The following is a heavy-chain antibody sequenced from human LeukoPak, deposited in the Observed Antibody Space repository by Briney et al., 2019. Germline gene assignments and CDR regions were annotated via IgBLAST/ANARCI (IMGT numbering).Heavy chain of an antibody. D-gene: IGHD2-2*01. V-gene: IGHV3-74*01. CDR1: GFTFSSYW. Sequence: GGSLRLSCAASGFTFSSYWMHWVRQAPGKGLVWVSRINSDGSSTSYADSVKGRFTISRDNAKNSLYLQMNGLRVEDAAVYYCARELDCSSTSCYQYYYYMDVWGKGTTVTISS. CDR2: INSDGSST. J-gene: IGHJ6*03. CDR3: ARELDCSSTSCYQYYYYMDV.